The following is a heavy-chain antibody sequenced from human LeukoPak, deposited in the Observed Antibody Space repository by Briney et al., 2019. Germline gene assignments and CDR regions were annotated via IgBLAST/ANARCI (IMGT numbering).Heavy chain of an antibody. CDR2: ISGSDGST. Sequence: GGSLRLSCAFSGFTFSNYWMSWVRQAPGQGLEWVSAISGSDGSTYYADSVKGRFTISRDNSKNTLYLQINSLRAEDTAVYYCAKGRIGYDYWGQGTLVTVSS. D-gene: IGHD1-26*01. CDR1: GFTFSNYW. J-gene: IGHJ4*02. CDR3: AKGRIGYDY. V-gene: IGHV3-23*01.